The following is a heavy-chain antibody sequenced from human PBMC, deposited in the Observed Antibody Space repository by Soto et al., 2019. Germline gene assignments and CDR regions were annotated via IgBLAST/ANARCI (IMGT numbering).Heavy chain of an antibody. V-gene: IGHV3-11*06. Sequence: GGSLRLSCAASGFTFSDYYMSWIRQAPGKGLEWVSYISSSSSYTNYADSVKGRFTISRDNAKNSLYLQMNSLRAEDTAVYYCARDINLAHDAFDIWGQGTMVNVSS. CDR2: ISSSSSYT. CDR1: GFTFSDYY. J-gene: IGHJ3*02. CDR3: ARDINLAHDAFDI. D-gene: IGHD3-16*01.